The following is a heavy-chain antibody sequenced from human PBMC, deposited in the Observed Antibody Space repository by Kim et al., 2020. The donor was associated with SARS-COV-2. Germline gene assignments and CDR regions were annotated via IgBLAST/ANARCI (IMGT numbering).Heavy chain of an antibody. CDR2: NT. CDR3: ARLLRYYFDY. J-gene: IGHJ4*02. D-gene: IGHD2-15*01. Sequence: NTTYAQKLQGSVTMTIDTSTSTAYMELRSLISDDTAVYYCARLLRYYFDYWGQGTLVTVSS. V-gene: IGHV1-18*01.